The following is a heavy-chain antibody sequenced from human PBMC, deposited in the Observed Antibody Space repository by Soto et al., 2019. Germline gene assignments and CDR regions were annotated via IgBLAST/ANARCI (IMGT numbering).Heavy chain of an antibody. J-gene: IGHJ5*02. D-gene: IGHD2-21*02. CDR1: GFTFSSYG. Sequence: GGSLRLSCAASGFTFSSYGMHWVRQAPGKGLEWVAVIWYDGSNKYYADSVKGRFTISRDNSKNTLYLQMNSLRAEDTAVYYCAKSPRGDNTLPWGQGTLVTVSS. CDR2: IWYDGSNK. CDR3: AKSPRGDNTLP. V-gene: IGHV3-33*06.